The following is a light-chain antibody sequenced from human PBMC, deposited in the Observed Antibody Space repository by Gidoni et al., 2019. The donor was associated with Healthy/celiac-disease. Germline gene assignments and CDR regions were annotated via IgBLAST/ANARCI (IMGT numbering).Light chain of an antibody. CDR2: GAS. J-gene: IGKJ1*01. Sequence: DIVLTQSPGTLSLSPGERATLSCRASQSVSRSYLAWYQQKPGQAPRLLIYGASSRATGIPDRFSGSGSGTDFTLTISRLEPEDFAVYYCQQYGSSPGWTFGQGTKVEIK. V-gene: IGKV3-20*01. CDR3: QQYGSSPGWT. CDR1: QSVSRSY.